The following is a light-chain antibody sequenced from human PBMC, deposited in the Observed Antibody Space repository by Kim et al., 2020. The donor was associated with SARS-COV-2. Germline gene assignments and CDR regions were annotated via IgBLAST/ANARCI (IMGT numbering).Light chain of an antibody. CDR3: SSYAGSNNLV. V-gene: IGLV2-8*01. CDR2: EVS. Sequence: GQSFTISCTGTTSDVGGYNYVSWYQQHPGKAPQLMIYEVSKRPSGVPVRFSGSKSGNTASLTVSGLQAEDEADYYCSSYAGSNNLVFGGGTQLTVL. CDR1: TSDVGGYNY. J-gene: IGLJ2*01.